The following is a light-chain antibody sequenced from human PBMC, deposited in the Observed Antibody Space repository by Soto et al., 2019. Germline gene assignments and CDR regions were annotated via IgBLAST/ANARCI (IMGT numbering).Light chain of an antibody. CDR2: GAS. V-gene: IGKV1-17*01. CDR3: LQHNKYPWT. J-gene: IGKJ1*01. CDR1: LDIGLD. Sequence: DIQLAQSPSSLSASVGDRVTIICRPSLDIGLDLGWYQQRPGEAPRRLIYGASNLQAGVSGRFSGSGSGTRFTLTISGLQPEDSASYYCLQHNKYPWTFGRGTTVEI.